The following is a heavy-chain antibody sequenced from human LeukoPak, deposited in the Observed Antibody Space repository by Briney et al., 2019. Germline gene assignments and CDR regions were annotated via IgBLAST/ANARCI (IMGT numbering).Heavy chain of an antibody. CDR1: GGSISRGGYS. CDR2: IYHSGST. V-gene: IGHV4-30-2*01. J-gene: IGHJ4*02. D-gene: IGHD1-26*01. CDR3: ARGGLGSFDY. Sequence: SQTLSLTCAVSGGSISRGGYSWSWIRQPPGKGLEWIGYIYHSGSTYYNPSLKSRVTISVDRSKNQFSLKLSSVTAADTAVYYGARGGLGSFDYWGQGTLVTVSS.